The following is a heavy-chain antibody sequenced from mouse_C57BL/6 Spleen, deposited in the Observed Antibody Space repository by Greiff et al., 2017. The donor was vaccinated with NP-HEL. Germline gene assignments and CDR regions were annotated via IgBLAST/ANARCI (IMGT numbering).Heavy chain of an antibody. CDR1: GYAFSSSW. J-gene: IGHJ1*03. Sequence: QVQLQQSGPELVKPGASVKISCKASGYAFSSSWMNWVKQRPGKGLEWIGRIYPGDGGTNYNGKFKGKATLTADKSSSTAYMQLSSLTSEDSAVYFCAPRYVDVRGTEATVTSAS. V-gene: IGHV1-82*01. CDR3: APRYVDV. CDR2: IYPGDGGT.